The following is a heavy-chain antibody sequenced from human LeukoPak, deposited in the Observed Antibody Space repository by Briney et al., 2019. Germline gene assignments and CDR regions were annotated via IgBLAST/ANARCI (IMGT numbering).Heavy chain of an antibody. Sequence: SETLSLTCTVSGGSSSSNYWSWIRQPPGKGLEWIGYIYYSGSTNYNPSLKSRVTISVDTSKNQFSLKLTSVTAADTAVYYCARGYSSSWYLNWFDPWGQGSLVTVSS. CDR3: ARGYSSSWYLNWFDP. CDR2: IYYSGST. V-gene: IGHV4-59*08. CDR1: GGSSSSNY. D-gene: IGHD6-13*01. J-gene: IGHJ5*02.